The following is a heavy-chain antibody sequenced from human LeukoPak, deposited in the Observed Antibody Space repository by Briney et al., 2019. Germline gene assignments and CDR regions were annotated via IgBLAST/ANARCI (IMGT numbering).Heavy chain of an antibody. CDR3: ARDLLSDYGVYYGMDV. Sequence: SETLSLTCTVSGGSISSYYWSWIRQPPGKGLEWIGEINHSGSANYNPSLKSRVTISVDTSKNQFSLKLSSVTAADTAVYYCARDLLSDYGVYYGMDVWGQGTTVTVSS. V-gene: IGHV4-34*01. CDR1: GGSISSYY. J-gene: IGHJ6*02. D-gene: IGHD4-17*01. CDR2: INHSGSA.